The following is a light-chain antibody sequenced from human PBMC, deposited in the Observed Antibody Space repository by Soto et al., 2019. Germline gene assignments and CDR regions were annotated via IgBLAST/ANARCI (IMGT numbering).Light chain of an antibody. CDR3: FSYTSSGPYV. Sequence: QSALTQPASVSGSPGQSITISCTGTSSDVGNYKYVSWYQQHPGKAPKLMIYEVSNRPSGVANRFSGSKSGNTASLNISGLQAEDETDYYCFSYTSSGPYVFGTGTKLTVL. V-gene: IGLV2-14*01. CDR2: EVS. J-gene: IGLJ1*01. CDR1: SSDVGNYKY.